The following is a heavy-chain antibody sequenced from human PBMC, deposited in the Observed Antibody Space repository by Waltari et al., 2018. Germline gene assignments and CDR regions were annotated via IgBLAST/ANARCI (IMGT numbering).Heavy chain of an antibody. D-gene: IGHD3-22*01. Sequence: QVQLVQSGAEVKKPGSSVKVSCKASGGTFSSYAISWVRQAPGQGLEWMGGGITSCDKANYEQKFQRRVKITTDESRSTAYMELSSLRSEDTAVYYCARAEYDDSSGYYSHFDYWGQGTLVTVSS. CDR2: GITSCDKA. V-gene: IGHV1-69*05. CDR1: GGTFSSYA. J-gene: IGHJ4*02. CDR3: ARAEYDDSSGYYSHFDY.